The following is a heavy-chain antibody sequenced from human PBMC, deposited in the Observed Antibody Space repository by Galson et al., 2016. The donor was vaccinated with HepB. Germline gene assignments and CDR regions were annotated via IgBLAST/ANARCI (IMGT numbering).Heavy chain of an antibody. Sequence: SVRLSCAVSGFTFDDCGVPWVRRAPGGGLEWVSGIIWSGESTAYADSVKGRFTMYRDDARNTLYLQMSSLRVEDTALYQCARGLVGSGMDVWGQGTTVTVSS. CDR3: ARGLVGSGMDV. CDR1: GFTFDDCG. V-gene: IGHV3-20*01. J-gene: IGHJ6*02. CDR2: IIWSGEST. D-gene: IGHD3-10*01.